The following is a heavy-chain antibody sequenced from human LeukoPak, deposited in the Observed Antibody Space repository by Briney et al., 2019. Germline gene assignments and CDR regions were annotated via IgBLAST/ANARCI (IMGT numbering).Heavy chain of an antibody. CDR3: ARDPPLIAVSAGDY. D-gene: IGHD6-19*01. J-gene: IGHJ4*02. CDR2: IAADNSTT. Sequence: ASVKVPCKASGYTFTSHPITWVRQAPGQGFEWMGWIAADNSTTNYAQRLQGRVTMTTDTSTSTAYMELRSLRSDDTAVYYCARDPPLIAVSAGDYWGQGTLVTVSS. CDR1: GYTFTSHP. V-gene: IGHV1-18*01.